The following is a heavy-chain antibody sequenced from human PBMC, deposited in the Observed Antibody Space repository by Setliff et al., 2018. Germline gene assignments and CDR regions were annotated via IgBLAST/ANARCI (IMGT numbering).Heavy chain of an antibody. Sequence: SETLSLTCTVFGESFDTYYWSWIRQPPGKGLEWIGSIYYTGSTYYNPSLKSRVTISVDTSRNQFSLKLSSLTAADTALYFCARDNTILGATDYWGQGALVTVSS. V-gene: IGHV4-59*04. J-gene: IGHJ4*02. CDR3: ARDNTILGATDY. CDR1: GESFDTYY. D-gene: IGHD1-26*01. CDR2: IYYTGST.